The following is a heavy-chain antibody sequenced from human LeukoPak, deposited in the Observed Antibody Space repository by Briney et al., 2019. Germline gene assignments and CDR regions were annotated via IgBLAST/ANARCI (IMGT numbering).Heavy chain of an antibody. V-gene: IGHV4-59*01. CDR2: IYYGGST. D-gene: IGHD3-10*01. CDR1: GGSISSYY. J-gene: IGHJ5*02. Sequence: PSETLSLTCTVSGGSISSYYWSWIRQPPGKGLEWIGYIYYGGSTNYNPSLKSRVTISVDTSKNQFSLKLSSVTAADTAVYYCARDLHYYGSGSYTPWGQGTLVTVSS. CDR3: ARDLHYYGSGSYTP.